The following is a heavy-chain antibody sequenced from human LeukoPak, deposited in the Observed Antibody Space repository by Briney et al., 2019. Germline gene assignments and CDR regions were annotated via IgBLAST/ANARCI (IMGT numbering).Heavy chain of an antibody. J-gene: IGHJ5*02. CDR2: INPNSGGT. Sequence: GASVKVSCKASGYTFTDYYMHWVRQAPGQGLEWMGWINPNSGGTNYAQKFQGRVTMTRDTSISTAYMELSRLRSDDTAVYYCARGDTPFGELSYRGENNWFDPWGQGTLVTVSS. V-gene: IGHV1-2*02. CDR3: ARGDTPFGELSYRGENNWFDP. D-gene: IGHD3-10*01. CDR1: GYTFTDYY.